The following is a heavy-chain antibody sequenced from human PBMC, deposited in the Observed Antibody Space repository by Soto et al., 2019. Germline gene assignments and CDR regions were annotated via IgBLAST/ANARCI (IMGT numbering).Heavy chain of an antibody. V-gene: IGHV3-30*18. CDR1: GFTFRGYG. Sequence: GGSLRLSCAASGFTFRGYGMHWVRQAPGRGLEWVALISYDGSIKYYADSVRGRFTISRDNSKDTLYLQMNSLRAEDTAMYYCANSEYSRCKNIDVWGQGTTVTVSS. CDR3: ANSEYSRCKNIDV. J-gene: IGHJ6*02. CDR2: ISYDGSIK. D-gene: IGHD5-18*01.